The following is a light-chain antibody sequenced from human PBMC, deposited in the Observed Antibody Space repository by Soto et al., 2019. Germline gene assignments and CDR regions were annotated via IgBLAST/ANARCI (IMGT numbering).Light chain of an antibody. CDR1: SADVGAYDY. Sequence: QSALTQPASVSGSPGQSITISCTGTSADVGAYDYVSWYQHHPGKGPKLMIFDVTIRPSGVSNRFSGSKSGNTASLTISGLQAADEDDYHCSSYTTSGTPVFGGGTQLTVL. CDR2: DVT. J-gene: IGLJ7*01. CDR3: SSYTTSGTPV. V-gene: IGLV2-14*03.